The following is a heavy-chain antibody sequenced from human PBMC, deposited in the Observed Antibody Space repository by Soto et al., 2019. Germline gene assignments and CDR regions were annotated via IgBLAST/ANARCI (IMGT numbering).Heavy chain of an antibody. CDR2: VIPIFGTA. V-gene: IGHV1-69*13. J-gene: IGHJ6*02. D-gene: IGHD2-21*02. CDR1: GGTFSSYA. Sequence: ASVKVSCKGSGGTFSSYAISWVRQAPGQGLERVGGVIPIFGTANYAKKFQGRVTITPYESTRPACMELRSLRSEDTAMYYCAASACGGDCYSDTQQYYYYYYGMDVSGQGTTVTVSS. CDR3: AASACGGDCYSDTQQYYYYYYGMDV.